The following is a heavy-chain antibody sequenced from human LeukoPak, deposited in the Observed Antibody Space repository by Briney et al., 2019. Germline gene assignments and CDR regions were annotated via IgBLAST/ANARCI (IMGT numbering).Heavy chain of an antibody. CDR2: IYTSGST. Sequence: SQTLSLTCTVSGGSISSGSYYWSWIRQPAGKGLEWIGRIYTSGSTNYNPSLKSRVTISVDTSKNQFSLKLSSVTAADTAVYYCARTAYGSGSYGAGYYYYYMDVWGKGTTVTVSS. J-gene: IGHJ6*03. CDR3: ARTAYGSGSYGAGYYYYYMDV. CDR1: GGSISSGSYY. V-gene: IGHV4-61*02. D-gene: IGHD3-10*01.